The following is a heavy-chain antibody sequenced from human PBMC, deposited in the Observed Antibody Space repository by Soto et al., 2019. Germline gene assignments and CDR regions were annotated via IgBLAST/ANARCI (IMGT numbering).Heavy chain of an antibody. V-gene: IGHV4-34*01. Sequence: PSETLSLTCAVSGASLSGYYRGWIRQPPGEGLEWIGETNDSGSTSYNPSLKSRVAISIDTSKNQFSLKLSSVTSADTAVYYCAILDAGFWYFHPWGQGTLVTVSS. J-gene: IGHJ5*02. CDR3: AILDAGFWYFHP. D-gene: IGHD5-18*01. CDR2: TNDSGST. CDR1: GASLSGYY.